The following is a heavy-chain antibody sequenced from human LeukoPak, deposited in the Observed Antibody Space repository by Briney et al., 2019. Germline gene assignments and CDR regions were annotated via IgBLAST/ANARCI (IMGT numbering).Heavy chain of an antibody. CDR2: IRSKANNYAT. Sequence: PGGSLRLSCAASGFIFSDYYMTWIRQAPGKGLEWVGRIRSKANNYATEYAASVKGRFTISRDDSKNTAYLQLNSLKTEDTAVYYCTRWSNYYSYYMDVWGKGTTVTVSS. CDR3: TRWSNYYSYYMDV. V-gene: IGHV3-73*01. CDR1: GFIFSDYY. J-gene: IGHJ6*03. D-gene: IGHD5/OR15-5a*01.